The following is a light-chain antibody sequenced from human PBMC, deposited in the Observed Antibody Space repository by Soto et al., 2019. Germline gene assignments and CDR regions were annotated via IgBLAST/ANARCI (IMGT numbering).Light chain of an antibody. CDR2: GAS. CDR3: QQYGSSPPWT. J-gene: IGKJ1*01. Sequence: EIVFTQSPGTLSLSPGERATLSCRASQSVSSSYLAWYQQKPGQAPRLLIYGASSRATGIPDRFGGGGSGTDFTLTLSRLEPEDFAVYFCQQYGSSPPWTFGQGTKVDIK. CDR1: QSVSSSY. V-gene: IGKV3-20*01.